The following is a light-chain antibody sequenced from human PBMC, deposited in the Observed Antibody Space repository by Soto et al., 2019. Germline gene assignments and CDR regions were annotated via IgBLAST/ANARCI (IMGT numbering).Light chain of an antibody. V-gene: IGKV3-11*01. CDR3: QQRSNWPPIT. J-gene: IGKJ5*01. CDR2: DAS. CDR1: QSVRSN. Sequence: EILITQSPATLSVSPGERATLSCRASQSVRSNLAWYQQKPGQAPRLLIYDASNRANGIPARFSGSGSGTDFTLTISSLEPEDFAVYYCQQRSNWPPITFGQGTRLEIK.